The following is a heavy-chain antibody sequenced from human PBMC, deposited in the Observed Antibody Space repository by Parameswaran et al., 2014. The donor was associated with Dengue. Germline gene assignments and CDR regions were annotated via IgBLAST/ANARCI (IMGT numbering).Heavy chain of an antibody. CDR3: ARDRGGQPLTWFDY. Sequence: VRQAPGKGLEWVSYISSSGSTIYYADSVKGRFTISRDNAKNSLYLQMNSLRAEDTAVYYCARDRGGQPLTWFDYWGQGTLVTVSS. V-gene: IGHV3-11*01. CDR2: ISSSGSTI. J-gene: IGHJ4*02. D-gene: IGHD2-21*02.